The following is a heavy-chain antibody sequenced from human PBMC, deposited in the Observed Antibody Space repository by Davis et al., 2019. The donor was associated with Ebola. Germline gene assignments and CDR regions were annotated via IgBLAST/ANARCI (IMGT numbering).Heavy chain of an antibody. V-gene: IGHV4-59*01. CDR2: IHYSGST. D-gene: IGHD5-24*01. Sequence: SETLSLTCTVSGGSISGYYWNWIRRPPGKGLEWIGYIHYSGSTNSNPSLKSRVTISVDTSKNQFSLKLNSVTAADTAVYYCARQRRDGYSDFDYWGLGTLVTVSS. J-gene: IGHJ4*02. CDR1: GGSISGYY. CDR3: ARQRRDGYSDFDY.